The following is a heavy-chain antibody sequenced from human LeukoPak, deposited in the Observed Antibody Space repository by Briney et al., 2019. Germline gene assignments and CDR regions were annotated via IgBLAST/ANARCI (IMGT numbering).Heavy chain of an antibody. CDR1: GFTFNSFA. D-gene: IGHD3-10*01. V-gene: IGHV3-30*02. J-gene: IGHJ6*02. Sequence: PGGSLRLSCAASGFTFNSFAMHWVRQAPGKGLEHLAFIQSDGIYKYYADSVKGRFTISRDNAKNSLYLQMNSLRAEDTAVYYCAKCGPYYYGSGSEPYYYYGMDVWGQGTTVTVSS. CDR3: AKCGPYYYGSGSEPYYYYGMDV. CDR2: IQSDGIYK.